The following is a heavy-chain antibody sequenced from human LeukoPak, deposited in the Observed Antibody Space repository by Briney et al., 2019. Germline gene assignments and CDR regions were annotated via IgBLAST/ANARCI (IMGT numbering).Heavy chain of an antibody. J-gene: IGHJ4*02. CDR1: GLTSSSLA. Sequence: SMTLACPAPGLTSSSLAINCDRQPQGHGLDWVSYISSSGSTIYYADSVKGRFTISRDNAKNSLYLQMNSLRAEDTAVYYCARSTVTTFFDYWGQGTLVTVSS. D-gene: IGHD4-17*01. CDR3: ARSTVTTFFDY. CDR2: ISSSGSTI. V-gene: IGHV3-48*03.